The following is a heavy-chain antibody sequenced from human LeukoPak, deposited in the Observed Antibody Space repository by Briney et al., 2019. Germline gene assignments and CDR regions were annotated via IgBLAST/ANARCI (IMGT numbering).Heavy chain of an antibody. V-gene: IGHV3-23*01. Sequence: GGSLRLSCVASGFTFRSYAMSWVRQAPGKGLEWVSAVTRNGDTTYYADSVKGRFTISRDNSKNTLYLQMNSLRAEDTAVYYCAKDRNQYFDPNFDYWGQGTLVTVSS. CDR1: GFTFRSYA. CDR2: VTRNGDTT. CDR3: AKDRNQYFDPNFDY. J-gene: IGHJ4*02. D-gene: IGHD3-9*01.